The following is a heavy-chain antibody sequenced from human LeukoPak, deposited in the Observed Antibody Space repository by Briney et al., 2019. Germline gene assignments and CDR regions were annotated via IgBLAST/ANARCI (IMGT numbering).Heavy chain of an antibody. D-gene: IGHD3-3*01. CDR2: ISAYNGNT. J-gene: IGHJ4*02. Sequence: ASVKVSCKASGYTFTSYGISWVRPAPGQGLEWMGWISAYNGNTNYAQKLQGRVTMTTDTSTSTAYMELRSLRSDDTAVYYCARGGRPSYDFWSGYYGYYFDYWGQGTLVTVSS. CDR3: ARGGRPSYDFWSGYYGYYFDY. V-gene: IGHV1-18*01. CDR1: GYTFTSYG.